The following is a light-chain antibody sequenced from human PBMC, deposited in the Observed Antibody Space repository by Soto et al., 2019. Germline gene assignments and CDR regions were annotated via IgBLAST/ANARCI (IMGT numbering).Light chain of an antibody. CDR2: EAS. CDR3: QHYKG. J-gene: IGKJ2*01. CDR1: QSISNW. Sequence: DIQMTQSPSTLSASVGDRVTITCRASQSISNWLAWYQQKPGKAPKVLIYEASNLESGVPSRFSGSGSGTEFTLPISSLQPDDFATYYCQHYKGFGQGTKLEIK. V-gene: IGKV1-5*03.